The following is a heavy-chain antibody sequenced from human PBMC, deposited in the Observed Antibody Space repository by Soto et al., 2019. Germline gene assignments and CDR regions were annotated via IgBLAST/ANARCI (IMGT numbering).Heavy chain of an antibody. V-gene: IGHV3-11*01. Sequence: GGSLRLSCAASGFTFSDYYMSWIRQAPGKGLEWVSYISSSGSTIYYADSVKGRFTISRANAKNSLYLQMNSLRAEDTAVYYCARDMADGYCSGGSCHRFDPWGQGTLVTVSS. CDR1: GFTFSDYY. CDR2: ISSSGSTI. CDR3: ARDMADGYCSGGSCHRFDP. J-gene: IGHJ5*02. D-gene: IGHD2-15*01.